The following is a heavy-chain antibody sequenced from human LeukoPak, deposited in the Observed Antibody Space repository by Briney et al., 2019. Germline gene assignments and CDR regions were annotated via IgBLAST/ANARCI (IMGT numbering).Heavy chain of an antibody. J-gene: IGHJ4*02. CDR2: INPNSGGT. CDR1: GYTFTGYY. CDR3: ARASSGWYGDFDY. Sequence: GASVKVSCKASGYTFTGYYMHWVRQAPGQGLEWMGRINPNSGGTNYAQKFQGRVTMTRDTSISTAYMELSRLRSDDTAVYYCARASSGWYGDFDYWGQGTLVTDSS. V-gene: IGHV1-2*06. D-gene: IGHD6-19*01.